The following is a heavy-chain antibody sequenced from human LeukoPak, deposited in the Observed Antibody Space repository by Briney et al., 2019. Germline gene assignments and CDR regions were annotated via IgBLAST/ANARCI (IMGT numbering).Heavy chain of an antibody. CDR1: GFTFSSSA. CDR2: ISYDGGDK. Sequence: GGSLRLSCAASGFTFSSSAVHWVRQAPGKGLEWVAVISYDGGDKYYADSVKGRFTISRDNSKNTLYLQVNSLRAEDTAVYYCARDYSNYVNYYYGMDVWGQGTTVTVSS. J-gene: IGHJ6*02. V-gene: IGHV3-30-3*01. CDR3: ARDYSNYVNYYYGMDV. D-gene: IGHD4-11*01.